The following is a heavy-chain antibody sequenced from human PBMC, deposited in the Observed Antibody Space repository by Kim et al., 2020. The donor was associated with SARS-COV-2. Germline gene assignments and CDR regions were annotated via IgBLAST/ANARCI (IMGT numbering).Heavy chain of an antibody. J-gene: IGHJ3*02. CDR2: INPNSGGT. CDR1: GYTFTGYY. V-gene: IGHV1-2*02. CDR3: AREPGITMIVVVTRNVAFDI. Sequence: ASVKVSCKASGYTFTGYYMHWVRQAPGQGLEWMGWINPNSGGTNYAQKFQGRVTMTRDTSISTAYMELSRLRSDDTAVYYCAREPGITMIVVVTRNVAFDIWGQGTMVTVSS. D-gene: IGHD3-22*01.